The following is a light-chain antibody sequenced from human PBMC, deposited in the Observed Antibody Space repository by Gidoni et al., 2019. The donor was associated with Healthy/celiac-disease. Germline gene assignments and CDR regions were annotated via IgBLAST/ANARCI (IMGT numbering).Light chain of an antibody. CDR1: QSVSSN. V-gene: IGKV3-11*01. CDR2: DAS. Sequence: EIVLTQSPATLSLSPGGRSTFSCRASQSVSSNLAWYQQKPGQAPRNLIYDASNRATSIPARFSGSGSGTDFTLTISSLEPEDFAVYYCQQRSNWPPVTFXGXTKVEIK. J-gene: IGKJ4*01. CDR3: QQRSNWPPVT.